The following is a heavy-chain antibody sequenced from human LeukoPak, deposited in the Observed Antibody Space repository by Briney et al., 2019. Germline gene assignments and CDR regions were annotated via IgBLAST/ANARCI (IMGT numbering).Heavy chain of an antibody. CDR1: GFTFSSYW. V-gene: IGHV3-74*01. CDR2: INSGGSST. CDR3: ARSPRYCSGGSCKSYYYGMDV. Sequence: GGSLRLSCAASGFTFSSYWMHWVRQAPGKGLVWVSHINSGGSSTSYADSVKGRFTISRDNAKNTLYLQMNSLRAEDTAVYYCARSPRYCSGGSCKSYYYGMDVWGKGTTVTVYS. J-gene: IGHJ6*04. D-gene: IGHD2-15*01.